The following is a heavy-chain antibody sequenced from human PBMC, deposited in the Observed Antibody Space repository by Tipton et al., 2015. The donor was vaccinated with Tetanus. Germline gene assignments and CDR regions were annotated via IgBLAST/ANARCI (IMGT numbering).Heavy chain of an antibody. Sequence: LRLSCSVSGDSGSRHYWSWIRQPPGKALEWIGDIFYSGNSTSNPSFRSRVTMSVDTSRTLFSLTLIAVTAADTAVYFCARGLIDDFLGSRIYFDSWGPGTLVTVSS. CDR1: GDSGSRHY. J-gene: IGHJ4*02. CDR2: IFYSGNS. V-gene: IGHV4-59*08. CDR3: ARGLIDDFLGSRIYFDS. D-gene: IGHD2-8*01.